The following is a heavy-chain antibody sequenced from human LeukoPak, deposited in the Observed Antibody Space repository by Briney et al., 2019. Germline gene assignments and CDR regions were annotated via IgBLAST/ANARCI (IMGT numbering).Heavy chain of an antibody. CDR1: GGSFSGYY. Sequence: KPSETLSLTCAVYGGSFSGYYWSWIRQPPGKGLEWIGEINHSGSTNYNPSLKSRVTISVDTSKNQFSLKLSSVTAADTAVYYCARGRGSGWSYYYYYYMDVWGKGTTVTVSS. J-gene: IGHJ6*03. D-gene: IGHD6-13*01. V-gene: IGHV4-34*01. CDR3: ARGRGSGWSYYYYYYMDV. CDR2: INHSGST.